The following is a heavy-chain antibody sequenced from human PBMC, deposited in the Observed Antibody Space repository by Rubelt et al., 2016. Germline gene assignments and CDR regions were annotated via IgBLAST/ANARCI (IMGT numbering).Heavy chain of an antibody. V-gene: IGHV1-69*01. D-gene: IGHD5-18*01. CDR3: ARMRQRWLGIDY. Sequence: QVQLVQSGAEVKKPGSSVKVSCKASGGTFSSYAISWVRQAPGQGLEWMGGIIPIFGTANYAQKFQGRVTITADESTSTADMGLGSLRSEETAGYYGARMRQRWLGIDYWGQGILVTVSS. CDR1: GGTFSSYA. CDR2: IIPIFGTA. J-gene: IGHJ4*02.